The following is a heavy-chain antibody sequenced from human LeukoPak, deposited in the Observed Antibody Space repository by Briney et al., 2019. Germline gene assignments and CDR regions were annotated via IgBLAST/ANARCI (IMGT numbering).Heavy chain of an antibody. D-gene: IGHD3-3*01. J-gene: IGHJ4*02. V-gene: IGHV3-23*01. CDR3: AKEGNAHDYDFWSGYPD. CDR1: GFTSSSYA. CDR2: ISGGGGST. Sequence: GGSLRLSCAASGFTSSSYAMSWVRQAPGKGLEWVSAISGGGGSTYYADSVKGRFTISRDNSKNTLYLQMNSLRAEDTAVYYCAKEGNAHDYDFWSGYPDWGQGTLVTVSS.